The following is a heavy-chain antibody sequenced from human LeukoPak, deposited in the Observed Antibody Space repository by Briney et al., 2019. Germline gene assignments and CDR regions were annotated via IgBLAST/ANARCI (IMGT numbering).Heavy chain of an antibody. J-gene: IGHJ4*02. CDR2: ISYDGSNK. Sequence: PGGSLRLSCAASGFTFSSYGMHWVRQAPGKGLEWVAVISYDGSNKYYADSVKGRFTISRDNSKNTLYLQMNSLRAEDTAVYYCAKDGTSEYYYDSSGYRSPCDYWGQGTLVTVSS. CDR3: AKDGTSEYYYDSSGYRSPCDY. D-gene: IGHD3-22*01. V-gene: IGHV3-30*18. CDR1: GFTFSSYG.